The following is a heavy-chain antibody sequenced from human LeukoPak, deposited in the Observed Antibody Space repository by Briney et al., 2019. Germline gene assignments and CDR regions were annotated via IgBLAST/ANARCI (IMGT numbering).Heavy chain of an antibody. CDR3: ARDSFPDFWSGSNNWFDP. J-gene: IGHJ5*02. D-gene: IGHD3-3*01. CDR2: ISWNSGSI. CDR1: GFTFDDYA. V-gene: IGHV3-9*01. Sequence: GGSLRLSCAASGFTFDDYAMHWVRQAPGKGLEWVSGISWNSGSIGYADSVKGRFTISRDNAKNSLYLQMNSLRSDDTAVYYCARDSFPDFWSGSNNWFDPWGQGTLVTVSS.